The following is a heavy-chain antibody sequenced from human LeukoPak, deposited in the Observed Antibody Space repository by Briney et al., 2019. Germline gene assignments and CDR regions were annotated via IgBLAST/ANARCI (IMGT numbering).Heavy chain of an antibody. CDR1: GFTFTSYE. CDR3: ARRYCSSTSCTLDY. V-gene: IGHV3-48*03. J-gene: IGHJ4*02. D-gene: IGHD2-2*01. Sequence: GGSLRLSCAASGFTFTSYEMNWVRQAPGKGVEWVSYISSSGSTIYYADSVKGRFTLSRDNAKNSLYLQMNSLRADDTAVYYCARRYCSSTSCTLDYWGQGTLVTVSS. CDR2: ISSSGSTI.